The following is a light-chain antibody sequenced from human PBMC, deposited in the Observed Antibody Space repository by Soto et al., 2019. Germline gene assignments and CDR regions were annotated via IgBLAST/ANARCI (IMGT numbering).Light chain of an antibody. J-gene: IGKJ4*01. CDR3: QHSGT. Sequence: EIVLTQSPGTLSLSPGERATLSCRASQSVSSSYLAWYQQKPGQAPRLLIYGASSRATVAPDRFSGSGSGTDFTLTISRLEPEDLGVYYCQHSGTCGGGTKVEIK. V-gene: IGKV3-20*01. CDR2: GAS. CDR1: QSVSSSY.